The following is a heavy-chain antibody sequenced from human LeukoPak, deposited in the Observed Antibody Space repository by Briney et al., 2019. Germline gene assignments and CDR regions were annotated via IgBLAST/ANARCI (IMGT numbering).Heavy chain of an antibody. CDR2: ITSSSNYL. J-gene: IGHJ4*02. D-gene: IGHD3-22*01. CDR3: ARPSVKYDSSGYQPNPFDY. CDR1: GFTFSTYN. Sequence: PGGSLRLSCAASGFTFSTYNMNWVRQAPGKGLEWVSSITSSSNYLYYADSVKGRFTISRDNAKNSPYLQMTSLRAEDTAVYYCARPSVKYDSSGYQPNPFDYWGQGTLVTVSS. V-gene: IGHV3-21*01.